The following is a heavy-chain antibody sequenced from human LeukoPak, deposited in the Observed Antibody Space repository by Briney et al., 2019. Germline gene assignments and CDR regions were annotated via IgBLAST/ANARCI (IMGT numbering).Heavy chain of an antibody. D-gene: IGHD2-15*01. Sequence: GGSLRLSCAASGFTSSSYSMNWVRQAPGKGLEWVSSISSSSSYIYYADSVKGRFTISRDNAKNSLYLQMNSLRAEDTAVYYCARGGRGPGDYFDLWGRGTLVTVSS. J-gene: IGHJ2*01. CDR2: ISSSSSYI. CDR1: GFTSSSYS. CDR3: ARGGRGPGDYFDL. V-gene: IGHV3-21*01.